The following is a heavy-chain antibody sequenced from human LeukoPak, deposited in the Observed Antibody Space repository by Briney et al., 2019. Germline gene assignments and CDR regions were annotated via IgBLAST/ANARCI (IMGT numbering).Heavy chain of an antibody. CDR1: GGSISSYY. Sequence: PSETLSLTCTVSGGSISSYYWSWIRQPPGKGLEWIGYIYYSGSTNYNPSLKSRVTISVDTSKNQFSLKLSSVTAADTAVYYCVSSYTVTTGGVRYYYGMDVWGQGTTVTVSS. J-gene: IGHJ6*02. CDR2: IYYSGST. V-gene: IGHV4-59*01. CDR3: VSSYTVTTGGVRYYYGMDV. D-gene: IGHD4-11*01.